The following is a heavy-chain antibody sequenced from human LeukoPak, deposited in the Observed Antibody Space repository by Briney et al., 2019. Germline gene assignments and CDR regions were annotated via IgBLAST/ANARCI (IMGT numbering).Heavy chain of an antibody. D-gene: IGHD1-26*01. V-gene: IGHV3-73*01. CDR2: IRSKANSYAT. CDR1: GFIFSGSA. J-gene: IGHJ4*02. Sequence: PAGSLRLSCAASGFIFSGSAMHWVRQASGKGLEWVGRIRSKANSYATAYAASVKGRFTISRDDSKNTAYLQMNSLKTEDTAVYYCTNSWEIDGSYYFDYWGQGTLVTVSS. CDR3: TNSWEIDGSYYFDY.